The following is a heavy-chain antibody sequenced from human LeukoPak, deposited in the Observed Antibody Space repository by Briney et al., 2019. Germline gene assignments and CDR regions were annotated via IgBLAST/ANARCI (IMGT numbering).Heavy chain of an antibody. CDR1: GFTFSSYG. D-gene: IGHD5-18*01. J-gene: IGHJ4*02. Sequence: GRSLRLSCAASGFTFSSYGMHWVRQAPGKGLEWVAVISYDGSNKYYADSVKGRFTISRDNSKNTLYLQMNSLRAEDTAVYYCAKDSLQYSYGFWEVLHDYWGQGTLVTVSS. CDR2: ISYDGSNK. V-gene: IGHV3-30*18. CDR3: AKDSLQYSYGFWEVLHDY.